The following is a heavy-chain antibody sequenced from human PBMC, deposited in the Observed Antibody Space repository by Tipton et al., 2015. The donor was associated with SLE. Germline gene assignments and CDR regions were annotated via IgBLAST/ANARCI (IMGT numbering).Heavy chain of an antibody. CDR1: GYTFTSYY. V-gene: IGHV1-46*01. CDR3: ARGRGGGPRGDYFDY. D-gene: IGHD3-10*01. CDR2: INPSGGST. J-gene: IGHJ4*02. Sequence: QLVQSGPEVKKPGASVKVSCKASGYTFTSYYMHWVRQAPGQGLEWMGIINPSGGSTSYAQKFQGRVTMTRDTSTSTVYMELSSLRSEDTAVYYCARGRGGGPRGDYFDYWGQGTLVTVSS.